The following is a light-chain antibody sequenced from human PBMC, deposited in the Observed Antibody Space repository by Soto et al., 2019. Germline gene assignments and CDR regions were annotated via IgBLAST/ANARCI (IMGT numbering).Light chain of an antibody. CDR1: SSNIGAGYD. J-gene: IGLJ2*01. V-gene: IGLV1-40*01. CDR2: GNS. Sequence: QSVLTQPPSVSGAPGQRVTISCTGRSSNIGAGYDVHWYQQLPGTAPKLLIYGNSNRPSGVPDRCSGSKSGTSASLAITGLQAEDEADYYCQSYDSSLSVYVVFGGGTKLTVL. CDR3: QSYDSSLSVYVV.